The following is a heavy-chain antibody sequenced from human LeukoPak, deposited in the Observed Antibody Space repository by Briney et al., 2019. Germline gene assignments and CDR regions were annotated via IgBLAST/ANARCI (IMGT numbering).Heavy chain of an antibody. CDR2: INPSDGST. Sequence: ASVKVSCKASGYTFTTSYMHWVRQAPGQGLEWMGIINPSDGSTSYAQKFQDRVTMTRDTSTSTVYMELSSLRSEDTAVYYCAREGLDTSDYYGSRLDYWGPGTLVTVSS. CDR3: AREGLDTSDYYGSRLDY. CDR1: GYTFTTSY. J-gene: IGHJ4*02. D-gene: IGHD3-22*01. V-gene: IGHV1-46*01.